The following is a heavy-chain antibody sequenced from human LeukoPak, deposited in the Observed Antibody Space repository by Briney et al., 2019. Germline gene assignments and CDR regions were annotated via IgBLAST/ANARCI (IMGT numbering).Heavy chain of an antibody. V-gene: IGHV4-59*10. D-gene: IGHD6-19*01. CDR1: GGSFSGYY. CDR2: IYTSGST. CDR3: ARGVGDSGWYGGYYYYYYMGV. J-gene: IGHJ6*03. Sequence: SETLSLTCAVYGGSFSGYYWSWIRQPAGKGLEWIGRIYTSGSTNYNPSLKSRVTMSVDTSKNQFSLKLSSVTAADTAVYYCARGVGDSGWYGGYYYYYYMGVWGKGTTVTVSS.